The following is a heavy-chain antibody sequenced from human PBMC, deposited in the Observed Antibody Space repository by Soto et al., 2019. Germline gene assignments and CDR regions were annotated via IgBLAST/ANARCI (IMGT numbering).Heavy chain of an antibody. CDR1: GYTFTSYY. J-gene: IGHJ4*02. CDR2: ITPSGGST. D-gene: IGHD5-12*01. V-gene: IGHV1-46*01. CDR3: ARWATNGREYFDD. Sequence: ASVKVSCKASGYTFTSYYMHWVRQAPGQGLEWMGIITPSGGSTSYAQKFQGRVTMTRDTSTSTVYMELSSLRSEDTAVYYCARWATNGREYFDDWGQGTLVTVSS.